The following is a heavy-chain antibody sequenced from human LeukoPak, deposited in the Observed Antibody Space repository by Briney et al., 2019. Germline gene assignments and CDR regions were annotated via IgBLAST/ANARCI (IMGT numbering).Heavy chain of an antibody. J-gene: IGHJ6*03. Sequence: ASVKVSCKASGGTFSSYAISWVRQAPGQGLEWMGWINPNSGGTNYAQKFQGRVTMTRDTSISTAYMELSRLRSDDTAVYYCARGDYGSGSYRYYYYYYMDVWGKGTTVTVSS. CDR1: GGTFSSYA. CDR2: INPNSGGT. D-gene: IGHD3-10*01. V-gene: IGHV1-2*02. CDR3: ARGDYGSGSYRYYYYYYMDV.